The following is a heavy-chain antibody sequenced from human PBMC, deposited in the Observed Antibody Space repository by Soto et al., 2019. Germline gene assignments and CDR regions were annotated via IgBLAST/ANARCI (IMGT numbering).Heavy chain of an antibody. CDR1: GGSFSGYY. CDR3: ARVAYYDFWSGYRRQHNWFDP. CDR2: INHSGST. Sequence: SETLSLTCAVYGGSFSGYYWSWIRQPPGKGLEWIGEINHSGSTNYNPSLKSRVTISVDTSKNQFSLKLSSVTAADTAVYYCARVAYYDFWSGYRRQHNWFDPWGQGTLVTVSS. J-gene: IGHJ5*02. D-gene: IGHD3-3*01. V-gene: IGHV4-34*01.